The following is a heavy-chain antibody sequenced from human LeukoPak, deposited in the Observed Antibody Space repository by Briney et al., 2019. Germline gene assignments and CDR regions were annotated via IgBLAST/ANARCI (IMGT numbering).Heavy chain of an antibody. CDR1: GYTLTELS. CDR2: FDPEDGET. Sequence: ASVKVSCKVSGYTLTELSMHWVRQAPGKGLEWMGGFDPEDGETIYAQKFQGRVTMTEDTSTDTAYMELSSLRSEDTAVYYCATAVPPHSSSGYYYFDYWGQGTLVTVPS. V-gene: IGHV1-24*01. CDR3: ATAVPPHSSSGYYYFDY. D-gene: IGHD3-22*01. J-gene: IGHJ4*02.